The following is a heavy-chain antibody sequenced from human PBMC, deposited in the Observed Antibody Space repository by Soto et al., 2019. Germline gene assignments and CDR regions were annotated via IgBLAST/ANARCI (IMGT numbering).Heavy chain of an antibody. Sequence: SVKVSCKASGDRFNTYAFNWVRQAPGQGLEWLGGIITFFGAAMYAQKFQGRVTITADEFMTTAYMELSSLTSEDTAVYYCARGGKERFRGSGMDVWGQRTTVTVSS. V-gene: IGHV1-69*13. J-gene: IGHJ6*02. CDR1: GDRFNTYA. CDR2: IITFFGAA. D-gene: IGHD1-1*01. CDR3: ARGGKERFRGSGMDV.